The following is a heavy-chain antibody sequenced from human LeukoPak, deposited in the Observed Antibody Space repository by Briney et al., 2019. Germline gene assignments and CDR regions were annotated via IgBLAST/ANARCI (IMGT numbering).Heavy chain of an antibody. D-gene: IGHD4-17*01. CDR2: LYDGGST. J-gene: IGHJ4*02. CDR3: ARHSWVNGYFDF. V-gene: IGHV4-59*08. Sequence: SETLSLTCAVSGGSISSYYWSWVRQPPGKGLEWIGYLYDGGSTHYNPSLKSRVTISVDTSKNQFSLNLNSVTAADTAVYFCARHSWVNGYFDFWGQGTLVTVSS. CDR1: GGSISSYY.